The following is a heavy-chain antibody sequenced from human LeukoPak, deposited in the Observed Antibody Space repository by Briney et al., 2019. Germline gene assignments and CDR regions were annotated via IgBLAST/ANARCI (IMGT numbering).Heavy chain of an antibody. D-gene: IGHD6-19*01. CDR2: ISSSSSYI. Sequence: GGSLRLSCAASGFTFSSYSMNWVRQAPGKGLEWVSSISSSSSYIYYADSVKGRFTISRDNAKNSLYLQMNSLRDEDTAVYYCAREPQPTRYIAVAGTGAFDIWGQGTMVSVSS. J-gene: IGHJ3*02. V-gene: IGHV3-21*01. CDR3: AREPQPTRYIAVAGTGAFDI. CDR1: GFTFSSYS.